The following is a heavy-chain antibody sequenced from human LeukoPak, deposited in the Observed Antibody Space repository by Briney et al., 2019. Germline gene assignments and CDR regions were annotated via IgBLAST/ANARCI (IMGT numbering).Heavy chain of an antibody. CDR3: AKAGRYSCLDP. J-gene: IGHJ5*02. D-gene: IGHD2-15*01. V-gene: IGHV3-74*01. CDR1: GFTFSSYW. CDR2: INSDGSST. Sequence: GGSLRLSCAASGFTFSSYWMHWVRQAPGKGLVWVSRINSDGSSTSYADSVKGRFTISRDNAKNSLYLQMNSLRAEDMALYYCAKAGRYSCLDPWGQGTLVTVSS.